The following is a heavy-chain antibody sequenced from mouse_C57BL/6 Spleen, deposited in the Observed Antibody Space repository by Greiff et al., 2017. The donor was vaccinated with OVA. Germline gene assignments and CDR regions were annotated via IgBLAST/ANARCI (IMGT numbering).Heavy chain of an antibody. Sequence: EVKLMESGGGLVKPGGSLKLSCAASGFTFSSYAMSWVRQTPEKRLEWVATISDGGSYTYYPDTVKGRFTISRDNAKNNLYLQMSHLKSEDTAMYYCARDGYSNSSAMDYWGQETSVTVSS. D-gene: IGHD2-3*01. CDR2: ISDGGSYT. CDR1: GFTFSSYA. J-gene: IGHJ4*01. CDR3: ARDGYSNSSAMDY. V-gene: IGHV5-4*01.